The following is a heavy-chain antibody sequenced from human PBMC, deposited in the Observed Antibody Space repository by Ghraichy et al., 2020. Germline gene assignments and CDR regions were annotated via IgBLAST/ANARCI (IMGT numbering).Heavy chain of an antibody. J-gene: IGHJ6*03. CDR3: AKPAVAGPLYYYMDV. CDR2: ISASGGST. CDR1: GFTFSSYA. V-gene: IGHV3-23*01. Sequence: LSLTCAASGFTFSSYAMSWVRQAPGKGLEWVSGISASGGSTYYADSVKGRFTISRDSSKNTLYLQMNSLRAEDTAVYHCAKPAVAGPLYYYMDVWGKGTTVTVSS. D-gene: IGHD6-19*01.